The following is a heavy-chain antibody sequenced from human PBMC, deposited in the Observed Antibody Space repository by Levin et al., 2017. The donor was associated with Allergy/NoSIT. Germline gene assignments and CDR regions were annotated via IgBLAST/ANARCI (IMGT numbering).Heavy chain of an antibody. V-gene: IGHV3-21*01. J-gene: IGHJ3*02. Sequence: NPGESLKISCAASEFSFSSSSMNWVRQAPGKGLEWVSSIGSGGSHIYYADSLKGRFTISRDNAKNSLYLQINSLRVEDTAVYYCARVGVGATKDDTLDIWGQGTMVTVSS. CDR2: IGSGGSHI. CDR3: ARVGVGATKDDTLDI. D-gene: IGHD1-26*01. CDR1: EFSFSSSS.